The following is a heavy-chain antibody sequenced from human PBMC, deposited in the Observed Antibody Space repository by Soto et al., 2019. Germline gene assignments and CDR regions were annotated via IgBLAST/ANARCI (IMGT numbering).Heavy chain of an antibody. Sequence: GGSLRLSCAASGFTFSDYDISWIRQAPGKGLEWVSYISTTSFYTNYADSVKGRFTISRDNAKNSLYLQINSLRAEDTAVYYCARGHYAMDVWGQGTTVTVSS. CDR2: ISTTSFYT. J-gene: IGHJ6*02. CDR1: GFTFSDYD. V-gene: IGHV3-11*06. CDR3: ARGHYAMDV.